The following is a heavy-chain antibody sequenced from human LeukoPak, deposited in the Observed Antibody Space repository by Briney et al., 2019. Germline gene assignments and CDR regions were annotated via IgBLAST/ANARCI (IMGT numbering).Heavy chain of an antibody. CDR3: AKDHLLCTSTSCYIDYFDS. CDR2: FLGRPGRT. J-gene: IGHJ4*02. D-gene: IGHD2-2*02. V-gene: IGHV3-23*01. Sequence: GGSLRLSCETSGFTFTNYAMSWVRQAPGKELGWDSAFLGRPGRTYYGDSGRGRFTIARDTSKNTLFLQMSSLRVEDTAIYYCAKDHLLCTSTSCYIDYFDSWGQGTLVSVSP. CDR1: GFTFTNYA.